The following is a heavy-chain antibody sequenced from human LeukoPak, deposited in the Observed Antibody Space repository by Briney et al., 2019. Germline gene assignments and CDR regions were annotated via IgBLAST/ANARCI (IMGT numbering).Heavy chain of an antibody. CDR1: GMSGGTINSYY. V-gene: IGHV4-59*08. D-gene: IGHD4-11*01. Sequence: PSETLSLTCSVSGMSGGTINSYYWSWSRQPPGQGLEWLGYIYYNGSTNYSPSLKSRVTMSIDRSQNQFSLKLTSVSAADTAVYSCARGGGRPECPYSDWGQGTLVIVSS. J-gene: IGHJ4*02. CDR3: ARGGGRPECPYSD. CDR2: IYYNGST.